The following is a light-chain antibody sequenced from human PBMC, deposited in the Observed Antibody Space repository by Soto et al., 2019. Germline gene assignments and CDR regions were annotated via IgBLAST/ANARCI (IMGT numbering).Light chain of an antibody. J-gene: IGKJ4*01. CDR2: AAS. CDR3: QQYDSYCT. Sequence: DIQLTQAPSFLSASAGDRATITCRASQVISSYLAWYQQKPGRAPKLLIYAASTLQSGVPSRFSGSGSGTEFTLIISGLQPDDSATYYCQQYDSYCTFGGGTKVDI. CDR1: QVISSY. V-gene: IGKV1-9*01.